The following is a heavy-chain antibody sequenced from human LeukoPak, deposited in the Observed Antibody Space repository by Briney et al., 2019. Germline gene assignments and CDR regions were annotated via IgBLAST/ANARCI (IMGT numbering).Heavy chain of an antibody. CDR2: ISSSGSTI. D-gene: IGHD6-19*01. V-gene: IGHV3-48*03. Sequence: GGSLRLSCAASEFTFSSYEMNWVRQAPGRGLEWVSYISSSGSTISYADSVKGRFTVSRDNAKNSLYLQMNSLRAEDTAVYYCARAGSSGWYYFDYWGQGTLVTVSS. J-gene: IGHJ4*02. CDR3: ARAGSSGWYYFDY. CDR1: EFTFSSYE.